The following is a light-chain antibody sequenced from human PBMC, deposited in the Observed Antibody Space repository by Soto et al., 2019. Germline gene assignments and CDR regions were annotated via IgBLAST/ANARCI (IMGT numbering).Light chain of an antibody. Sequence: DIVLTQSPGTLSLSPGEGATLSCRVSQSVSSNYLSWFQQKPGQAPRLLIYGASNRAAGIPDRFSGSGSGTDFTLTISRLETEDFAVYYCQQYGSSPLTFGPGTKVDTK. CDR3: QQYGSSPLT. CDR2: GAS. V-gene: IGKV3-20*01. J-gene: IGKJ3*01. CDR1: QSVSSNY.